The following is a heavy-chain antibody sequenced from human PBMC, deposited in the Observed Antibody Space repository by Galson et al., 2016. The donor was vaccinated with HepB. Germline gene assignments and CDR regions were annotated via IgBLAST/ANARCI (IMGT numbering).Heavy chain of an antibody. J-gene: IGHJ4*02. V-gene: IGHV1-18*01. D-gene: IGHD1-1*01. Sequence: SVKVSCKASGYTFSHYGITWVRQAPGQGLEWMGWIAVHTGNTNYAQKVEGRATMTTDPVTNTAYMELRSLTSDDTAVYYCARGGGRGGSDYWGQGTLVTVTS. CDR2: IAVHTGNT. CDR1: GYTFSHYG. CDR3: ARGGGRGGSDY.